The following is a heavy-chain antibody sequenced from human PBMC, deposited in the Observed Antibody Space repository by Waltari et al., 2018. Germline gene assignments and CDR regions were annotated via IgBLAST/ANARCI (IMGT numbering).Heavy chain of an antibody. Sequence: EVQLLESGGGLVQPGGSLRLSCAASGFTFSSYAMSWVRQAPGKGLEWVSAISGSGGSTYYADSVKGRLTISRDNSKNTLYLQMNSLRAEDTAVYYCANGIIGVGATAYGMDVWGQGTTVTVSS. CDR1: GFTFSSYA. CDR2: ISGSGGST. D-gene: IGHD1-26*01. J-gene: IGHJ6*02. V-gene: IGHV3-23*01. CDR3: ANGIIGVGATAYGMDV.